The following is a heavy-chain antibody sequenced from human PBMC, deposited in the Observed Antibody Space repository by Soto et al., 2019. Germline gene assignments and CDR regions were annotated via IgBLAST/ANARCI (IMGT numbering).Heavy chain of an antibody. J-gene: IGHJ4*02. D-gene: IGHD6-19*01. Sequence: AETLSLTXSVSGFSFSSTYWGGFRQSPGKGLEWIGYVYNSGSTIYSPSIKSRITISMDPSKNQFSLRLRSVTAADTAVYDCGRIPYSSASLDYWGKGNLVTVSS. CDR3: GRIPYSSASLDY. CDR1: GFSFSSTY. V-gene: IGHV4-59*01. CDR2: VYNSGST.